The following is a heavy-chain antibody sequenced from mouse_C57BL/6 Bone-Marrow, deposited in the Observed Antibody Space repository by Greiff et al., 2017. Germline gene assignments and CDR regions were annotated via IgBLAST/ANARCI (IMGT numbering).Heavy chain of an antibody. V-gene: IGHV7-3*01. D-gene: IGHD1-1*01. CDR3: ARYWVHTVRGLRYFDV. CDR1: GFTFTDYY. J-gene: IGHJ1*03. Sequence: EVQLQQSGGGLVQPGGSLSLSCAASGFTFTDYYMSWVRQPPGKALEWLGFIRNKANGYTTEYSASVKGRFTISRDNSQSILYLQMNALRAEDSATYYCARYWVHTVRGLRYFDVWGTGTTVTVSS. CDR2: IRNKANGYTT.